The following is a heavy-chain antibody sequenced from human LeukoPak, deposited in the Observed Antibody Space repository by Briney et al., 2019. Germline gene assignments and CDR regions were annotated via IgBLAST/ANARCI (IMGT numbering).Heavy chain of an antibody. Sequence: GRSLRLSCAASGFILSSYWMSWVRQAPGNGLEWVANIKQDGSEKHYVDSVKGRFTISRDNAKNSLYLQMNSLRAEDTGVYYCARYSGNPASFEYWGQGTLVTVSS. CDR2: IKQDGSEK. CDR1: GFILSSYW. CDR3: ARYSGNPASFEY. D-gene: IGHD1-26*01. V-gene: IGHV3-7*01. J-gene: IGHJ4*02.